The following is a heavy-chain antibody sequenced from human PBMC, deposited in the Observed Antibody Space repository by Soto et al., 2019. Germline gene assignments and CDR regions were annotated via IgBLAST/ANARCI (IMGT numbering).Heavy chain of an antibody. D-gene: IGHD3-22*01. CDR2: IWYDGSNK. CDR1: GFTFGASG. V-gene: IGHV3-33*08. CDR3: VKGYYDSSGSPPLGY. Sequence: PGGSLRLSCAASGFTFGASGMHWVRQAPGKGLEWVAVIWYDGSNKYYADSVKGRFTISRDNSKNTLYLQMNSLRAEDTAVYYCVKGYYDSSGSPPLGYWGQGTLVTVSS. J-gene: IGHJ4*02.